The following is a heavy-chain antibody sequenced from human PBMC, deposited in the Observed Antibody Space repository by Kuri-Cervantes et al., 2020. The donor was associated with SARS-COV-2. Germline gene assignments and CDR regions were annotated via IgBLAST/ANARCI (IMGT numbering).Heavy chain of an antibody. J-gene: IGHJ6*03. D-gene: IGHD6-13*01. CDR1: GGSFSGYY. V-gene: IGHV4-34*01. Sequence: SETLSLTCAVYGGSFSGYYWSWIRQPPGKGLEWIGAINHSGSTNYNPSLKSRVTISVDTSKNQFSLKLSPVTAADTAVYYCARVRGSHYYYYYMDVWGKGTTVTVSS. CDR2: INHSGST. CDR3: ARVRGSHYYYYYMDV.